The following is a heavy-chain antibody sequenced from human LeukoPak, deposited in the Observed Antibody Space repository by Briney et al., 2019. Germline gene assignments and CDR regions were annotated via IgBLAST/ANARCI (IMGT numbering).Heavy chain of an antibody. CDR2: ISGHGGTT. CDR1: GFTFSNYA. CDR3: AKLEVVPDPWADALDI. V-gene: IGHV3-43*02. D-gene: IGHD3-22*01. J-gene: IGHJ3*02. Sequence: GGSLRLSCAASGFTFSNYAMSWVRQAPGKGLEWVSFISGHGGTTYYVDSVKGRFAISRDNTNNSLYLEMNSLTTEDTALYYCAKLEVVPDPWADALDIWGQGTMVTVSS.